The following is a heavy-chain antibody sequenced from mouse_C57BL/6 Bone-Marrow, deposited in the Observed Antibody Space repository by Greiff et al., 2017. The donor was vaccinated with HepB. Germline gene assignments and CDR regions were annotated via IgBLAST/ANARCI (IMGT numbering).Heavy chain of an antibody. J-gene: IGHJ1*03. CDR1: GFTFSDFY. CDR2: SRNKANDYTT. CDR3: ARDDGYFDG. Sequence: DVQLVESGGGLVQSGRSLRLSCATSGFTFSDFYMEWVRQAPGKGLEWIAASRNKANDYTTEYSASVKGRFIVSRDTSQSILYLQMNALRAEDTAIYYCARDDGYFDGWGTGTTVTVSS. V-gene: IGHV7-1*01.